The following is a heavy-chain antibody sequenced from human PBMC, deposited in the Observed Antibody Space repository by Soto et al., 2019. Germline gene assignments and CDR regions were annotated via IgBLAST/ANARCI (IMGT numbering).Heavy chain of an antibody. CDR2: ISAYNGNT. CDR3: ARDWFPPHGHWFDP. CDR1: GYTFTSYG. D-gene: IGHD3-10*01. V-gene: IGHV1-18*01. Sequence: ASVKVSCKASGYTFTSYGISWVRQAPGQGREWMGWISAYNGNTNDAQKLQGRVTMTTGTSTSTAYMELRSLRSDDTAVYYCARDWFPPHGHWFDPWGQGTLVTVSS. J-gene: IGHJ5*02.